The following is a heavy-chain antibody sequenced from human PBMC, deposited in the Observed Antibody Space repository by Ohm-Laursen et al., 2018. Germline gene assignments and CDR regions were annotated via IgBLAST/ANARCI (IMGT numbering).Heavy chain of an antibody. V-gene: IGHV4-59*11. CDR2: VYYSGST. D-gene: IGHD3-10*01. Sequence: SQTLSLTCTVSGASINSHHWSFIRQPPGKGLEWIAFVYYSGSTYYNPSLKSRVSMSVDTSNNQFSLQLRYVTAADTAVYYCASSGSPSRARYSFDSWGQGTLVTVSS. J-gene: IGHJ4*02. CDR3: ASSGSPSRARYSFDS. CDR1: GASINSHH.